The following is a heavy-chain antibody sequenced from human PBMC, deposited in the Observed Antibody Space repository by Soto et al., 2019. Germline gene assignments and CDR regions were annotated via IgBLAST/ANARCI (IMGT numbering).Heavy chain of an antibody. Sequence: ASVKVSCKASGYTFTSYYMHWVRQAPGQGLEWMGIINPSGGSTSYAQKFQGRVTMTRDTSTSTVYMELSSLRSEDTAVYYCARSSSGGSSYNWFDPWRQGNLVTVSS. CDR3: ARSSSGGSSYNWFDP. D-gene: IGHD2-15*01. V-gene: IGHV1-46*01. CDR2: INPSGGST. CDR1: GYTFTSYY. J-gene: IGHJ5*02.